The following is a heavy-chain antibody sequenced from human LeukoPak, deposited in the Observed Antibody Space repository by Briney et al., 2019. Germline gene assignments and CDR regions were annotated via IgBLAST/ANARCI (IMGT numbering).Heavy chain of an antibody. Sequence: GASVKVSCKASGYTFTSYDINWVRQATGQGLEWMGWMNPNSGNTGYAQKFQGRVTMTRNTSISTAYMELSSLRSEDTAVYYCASRIGVRELYYYGMDVWGQGTTVTVSS. J-gene: IGHJ6*02. CDR2: MNPNSGNT. V-gene: IGHV1-8*01. CDR3: ASRIGVRELYYYGMDV. CDR1: GYTFTSYD. D-gene: IGHD1-26*01.